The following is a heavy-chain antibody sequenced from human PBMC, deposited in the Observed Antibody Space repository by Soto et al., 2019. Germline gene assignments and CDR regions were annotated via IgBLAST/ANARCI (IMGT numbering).Heavy chain of an antibody. J-gene: IGHJ6*02. V-gene: IGHV3-15*01. CDR3: TTALVQNYGMDV. CDR2: IKSKTDGGTT. D-gene: IGHD6-13*01. Sequence: MXLSCAASGLTLSHALMSWVLQAPGKGLEWVGRIKSKTDGGTTDYAAPVKGRFTISRDDSKNTLYLQMNSLKTEDTAVYYCTTALVQNYGMDVWGQRTTVTVSS. CDR1: GLTLSHAL.